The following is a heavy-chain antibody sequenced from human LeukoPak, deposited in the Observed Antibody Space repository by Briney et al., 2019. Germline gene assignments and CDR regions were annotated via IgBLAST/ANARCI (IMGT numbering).Heavy chain of an antibody. CDR3: ARGAGPYGDYRDS. D-gene: IGHD4-17*01. CDR1: GFTFSSYW. J-gene: IGHJ4*02. CDR2: IKQDGSEK. V-gene: IGHV3-7*01. Sequence: GGSLRLSCAASGFTFSSYWMSWVRQAPGKGLEWVANIKQDGSEKYYVDSVKGRFTISRDNAKNSLYLQMNSLRAEDTAVYYCARGAGPYGDYRDSWGQGTLVTVSS.